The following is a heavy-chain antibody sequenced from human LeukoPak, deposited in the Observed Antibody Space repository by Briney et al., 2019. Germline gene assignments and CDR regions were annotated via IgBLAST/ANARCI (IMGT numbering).Heavy chain of an antibody. CDR2: ISSSSSYI. V-gene: IGHV3-11*06. Sequence: GGSLRLSCAASGFAFSDYYMSWIRQAPGKGLEWVSSISSSSSYIYYAASVKRRFTISRDNAKNSLYLQMNGLRAEDTAVYYCARNSSRWNNFVHWGQGTLVPVSS. CDR1: GFAFSDYY. CDR3: ARNSSRWNNFVH. D-gene: IGHD6-19*01. J-gene: IGHJ1*01.